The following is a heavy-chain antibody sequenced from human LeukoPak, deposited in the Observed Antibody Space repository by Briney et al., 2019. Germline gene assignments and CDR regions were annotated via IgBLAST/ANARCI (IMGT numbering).Heavy chain of an antibody. CDR2: IIPIFGTA. CDR3: ARRQSYYYGSGVDY. Sequence: GSSVKVSCKASGGTFSSYAISWVRQAPGQGLEWMGGIIPIFGTANYAQKFQGRVTITADESTSTAYMELSSLRSEDTAVYYCARRQSYYYGSGVDYWGQRTLVTVSS. J-gene: IGHJ4*02. D-gene: IGHD3-10*01. V-gene: IGHV1-69*01. CDR1: GGTFSSYA.